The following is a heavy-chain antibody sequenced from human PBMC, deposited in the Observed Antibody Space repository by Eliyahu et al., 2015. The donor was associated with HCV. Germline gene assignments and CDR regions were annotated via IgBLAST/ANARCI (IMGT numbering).Heavy chain of an antibody. CDR3: ARVPLSQDYDYVWGSFVHNALDV. J-gene: IGHJ3*01. V-gene: IGHV1-2*02. CDR1: GYPFTDYS. D-gene: IGHD3-16*01. Sequence: QVQLVQSGAEVKKPGASVKVSCKASGYPFTDYSLHWVRQAPGQGLEWMGWVNPHSGGTNHEQRFQGRVSMTRDTSISTAYMELSRLRSDDTAVYYCARVPLSQDYDYVWGSFVHNALDVWGQGTMVTVSS. CDR2: VNPHSGGT.